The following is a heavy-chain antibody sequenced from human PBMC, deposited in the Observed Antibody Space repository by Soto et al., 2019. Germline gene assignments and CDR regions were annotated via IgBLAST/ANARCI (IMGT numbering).Heavy chain of an antibody. CDR3: TTDDPINKY. CDR1: RFTFSNAW. J-gene: IGHJ4*02. V-gene: IGHV3-15*01. Sequence: GGSLRLSCAASRFTFSNAWMSWVRQAPGKGLEWVGRIKNKVDGGTTDYAAPVKGRFTISRDDSENTLYLQMNSLKTEDTAVYYCTTDDPINKYWGQGTLVTVSS. CDR2: IKNKVDGGTT.